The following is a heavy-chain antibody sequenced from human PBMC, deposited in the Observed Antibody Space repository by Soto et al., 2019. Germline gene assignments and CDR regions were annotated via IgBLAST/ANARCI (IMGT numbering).Heavy chain of an antibody. CDR2: IYWDDDK. CDR3: ARSKYSISSFDY. CDR1: VFSLSTSDVG. J-gene: IGHJ4*02. D-gene: IGHD6-6*01. Sequence: SWPKPGNPTQAPTLTFPFSVFSLSTSDVGVGWIRQPPGKALDWLAFIYWDDDKRYSPSLKSRLTITKDTSKNQVLLTMTNMDPVDTATYFCARSKYSISSFDYWGQGALVTVS. V-gene: IGHV2-5*02.